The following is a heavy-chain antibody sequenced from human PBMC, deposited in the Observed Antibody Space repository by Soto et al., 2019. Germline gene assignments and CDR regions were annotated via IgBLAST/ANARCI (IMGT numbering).Heavy chain of an antibody. D-gene: IGHD3-9*01. J-gene: IGHJ5*02. Sequence: PGESLKISCKGSGYSFTSYWIGWVRQMPGKGLEWMGIIYPGDSDTRYSPSFQGQVTISADKSISTAYLQWSSLKASDTAMYYCARLFEPTLTYYDILRFDPWGQGTLVIVSS. CDR3: ARLFEPTLTYYDILRFDP. V-gene: IGHV5-51*01. CDR2: IYPGDSDT. CDR1: GYSFTSYW.